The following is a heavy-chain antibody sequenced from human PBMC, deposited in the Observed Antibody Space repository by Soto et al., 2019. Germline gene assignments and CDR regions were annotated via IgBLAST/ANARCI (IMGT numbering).Heavy chain of an antibody. Sequence: PSVTLSLTCTVSGASVSSGDYYLTWIRQPPGKDLEWIGYIYSSGNTNYNPSLRSRVTMSKDTSKNQFSLKLNSVTAADTAVYYCARRVTGGGERFDPWGLGTLVTVSS. J-gene: IGHJ5*02. CDR1: GASVSSGDYY. D-gene: IGHD7-27*01. V-gene: IGHV4-30-4*01. CDR2: IYSSGNT. CDR3: ARRVTGGGERFDP.